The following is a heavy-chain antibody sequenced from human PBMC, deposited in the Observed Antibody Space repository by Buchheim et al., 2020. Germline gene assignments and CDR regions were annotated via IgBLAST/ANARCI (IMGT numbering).Heavy chain of an antibody. V-gene: IGHV4-61*02. Sequence: QVQLQESGPGLVKPSQTLSLTCTVSGGSISSGSYYWSWIRQPAGKGLEWIGCIYTSGSTNYNPSLKSRVTISVATSKNQFSLKLSSVTAADTAVYYCARAVVVTATTFDYWGQGTL. J-gene: IGHJ4*02. CDR2: IYTSGST. D-gene: IGHD2-21*02. CDR1: GGSISSGSYY. CDR3: ARAVVVTATTFDY.